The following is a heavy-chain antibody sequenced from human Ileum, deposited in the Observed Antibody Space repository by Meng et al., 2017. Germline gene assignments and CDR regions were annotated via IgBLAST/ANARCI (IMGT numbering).Heavy chain of an antibody. D-gene: IGHD3-10*01. V-gene: IGHV1-8*01. Sequence: VQLVQSDAEVRKPGASVKVSCRTSGYTFTSYDIHWVRQAPGQGLEWMGWMSPNSGNTGYSQNFQGRVTLTRSTPLRTVYMELSSLQSEDTAVYYCARVVSSGTFGDWFDPWGQGTLVTVSS. CDR3: ARVVSSGTFGDWFDP. J-gene: IGHJ5*02. CDR2: MSPNSGNT. CDR1: GYTFTSYD.